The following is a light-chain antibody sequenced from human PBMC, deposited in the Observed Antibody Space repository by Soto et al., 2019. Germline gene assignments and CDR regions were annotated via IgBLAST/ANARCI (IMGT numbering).Light chain of an antibody. CDR2: SAS. Sequence: EIVMTQSTTTLSVSRGGRATLSCRASQSISDTLAWYQQKPGQAPRLLIYSASRRATGFPGRFSGSGSGTDFTLTISSLQSEDLAVYYCQQYNNWPWTFGQGTKVDIK. CDR1: QSISDT. V-gene: IGKV3-15*01. CDR3: QQYNNWPWT. J-gene: IGKJ1*01.